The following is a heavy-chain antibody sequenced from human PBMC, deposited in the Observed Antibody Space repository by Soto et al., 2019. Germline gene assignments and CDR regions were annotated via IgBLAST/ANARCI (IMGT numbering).Heavy chain of an antibody. CDR2: ISYDGSNK. CDR3: ARVIGESSSGWYYQQGIQH. J-gene: IGHJ1*01. Sequence: GGSLRLSCAASGFTFSRYAMHWVRQAPGKGLEWVALISYDGSNKYYADSVKGRFTISRDNSKNTLYLQMNSLRAEETAVYYCARVIGESSSGWYYQQGIQHWGQGTLVTVSS. V-gene: IGHV3-30-3*01. CDR1: GFTFSRYA. D-gene: IGHD6-19*01.